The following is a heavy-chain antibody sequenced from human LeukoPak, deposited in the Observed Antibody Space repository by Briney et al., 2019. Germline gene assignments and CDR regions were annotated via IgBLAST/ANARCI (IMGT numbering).Heavy chain of an antibody. Sequence: SETLSLTCTVSGGSISSYYWSWIRQPPGKGLEWIGYIYYSGSTNYNPFLKSRVTISVDTSKNQFSLKLSSVTAADTAVYYCARGGYSTYYYGMDVWGQGTTVTVSS. J-gene: IGHJ6*02. CDR1: GGSISSYY. CDR3: ARGGYSTYYYGMDV. V-gene: IGHV4-59*01. D-gene: IGHD2-15*01. CDR2: IYYSGST.